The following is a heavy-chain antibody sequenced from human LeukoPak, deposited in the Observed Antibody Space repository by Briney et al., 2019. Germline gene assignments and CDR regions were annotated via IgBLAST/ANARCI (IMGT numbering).Heavy chain of an antibody. D-gene: IGHD6-19*01. Sequence: PGGSLRLSCAASGFTFNSYAMSWVRQAPEKGLEWVSAIRGSGGGTYYADSVKGRFTISRDNSKNALYLQMNSLRDEDTALYYCAKAGIGVVGYFDYWGQGTLVTVSS. CDR1: GFTFNSYA. V-gene: IGHV3-23*01. CDR3: AKAGIGVVGYFDY. CDR2: IRGSGGGT. J-gene: IGHJ4*02.